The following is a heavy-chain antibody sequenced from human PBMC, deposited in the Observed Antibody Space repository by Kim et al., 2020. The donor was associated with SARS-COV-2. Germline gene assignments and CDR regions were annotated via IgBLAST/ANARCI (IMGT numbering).Heavy chain of an antibody. Sequence: SRELQGRVTITRDTSASTAYMELSSLRSEDTAVYYCGRVVDGDYAIGFDYWGQGTLVTVSS. J-gene: IGHJ4*02. CDR3: GRVVDGDYAIGFDY. D-gene: IGHD4-17*01. V-gene: IGHV1-3*01.